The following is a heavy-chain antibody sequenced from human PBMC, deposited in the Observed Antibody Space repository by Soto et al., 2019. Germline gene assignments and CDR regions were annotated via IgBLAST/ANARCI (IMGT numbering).Heavy chain of an antibody. Sequence: RASVKVACKASGYSFSAYPIHWLRQAPGQGLVWVGWFNPNSGYTIYAQKFQGRVTLTGDTSISTAYMELYSLTSDDTAVYYCAREASAVISLDYWGQGTLVTVSS. D-gene: IGHD6-19*01. V-gene: IGHV1-2*02. CDR2: FNPNSGYT. CDR1: GYSFSAYP. J-gene: IGHJ4*02. CDR3: AREASAVISLDY.